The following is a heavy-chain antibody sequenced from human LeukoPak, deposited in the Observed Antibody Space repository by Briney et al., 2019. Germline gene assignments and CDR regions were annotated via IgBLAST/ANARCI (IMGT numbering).Heavy chain of an antibody. CDR3: ARQRADSSSWDDENWFDP. CDR1: GDSISSYY. J-gene: IGHJ5*02. CDR2: IYYSGST. D-gene: IGHD6-13*01. Sequence: PSETLSLTCAVSGDSISSYYWSWIRQPPGKGREWIGYIYYSGSTNYNPSLKSRVTISVDTSKNQFSLKLSSVTAADTAVYYCARQRADSSSWDDENWFDPWGQGTLVTVSS. V-gene: IGHV4-59*08.